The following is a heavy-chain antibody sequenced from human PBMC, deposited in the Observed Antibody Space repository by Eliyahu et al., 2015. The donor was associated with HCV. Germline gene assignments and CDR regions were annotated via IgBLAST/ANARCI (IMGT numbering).Heavy chain of an antibody. Sequence: QLQLQESGPGLVKPSETLSLTCTVSSGSIXSSXSYWGWIXQPPGKGLEXIGSIYYSGSTYYNPPLKSRVTISIDTSKNQFSLKLSSVTAADTAVYYCARVLSGYCSSTSCYMAAFDIWGQGTMVTVSS. CDR1: SGSIXSSXSY. CDR2: IYYSGST. CDR3: ARVLSGYCSSTSCYMAAFDI. V-gene: IGHV4-39*01. D-gene: IGHD2-2*02. J-gene: IGHJ3*02.